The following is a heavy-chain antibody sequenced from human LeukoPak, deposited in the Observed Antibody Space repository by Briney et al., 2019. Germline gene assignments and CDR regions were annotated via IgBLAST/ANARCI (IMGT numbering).Heavy chain of an antibody. D-gene: IGHD6-19*01. CDR2: IYYSGST. J-gene: IGHJ3*02. V-gene: IGHV4-59*01. CDR3: ARDAVADAFDI. Sequence: PSETLSLTCTVSVGSISSYYWSGMRQPPGKGLEWIGYIYYSGSTNYNPSLKSRVTISVDTSKNQFSLKLSSVTAADTAVYYCARDAVADAFDIWGQGTMATVSS. CDR1: VGSISSYY.